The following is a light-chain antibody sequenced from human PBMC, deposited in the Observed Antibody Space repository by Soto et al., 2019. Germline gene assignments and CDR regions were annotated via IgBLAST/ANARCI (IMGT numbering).Light chain of an antibody. Sequence: EIVLTKSPGTLSLSPGERATLSCRASQSVINSYLAWYQHKTGQAPRLLIYGASSRATGIPDKFSGSGSGTDFTLTISRLEPEDFAVYYCQQYGISPWTFGQGTKVEIK. J-gene: IGKJ1*01. CDR1: QSVINSY. CDR2: GAS. V-gene: IGKV3-20*01. CDR3: QQYGISPWT.